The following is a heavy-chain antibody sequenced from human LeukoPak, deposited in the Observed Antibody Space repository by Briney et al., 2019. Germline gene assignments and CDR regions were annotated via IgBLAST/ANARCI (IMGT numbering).Heavy chain of an antibody. CDR2: ISYDGSNK. CDR1: GFTFSSYA. J-gene: IGHJ5*02. D-gene: IGHD1-26*01. V-gene: IGHV3-30-3*01. CDR3: AKDSSGSYEGWFDP. Sequence: PGGSLRLSCAASGFTFSSYAMHWVRQAPGKGLEWVAVISYDGSNKYYADSVKGRFTISRDNSKNTLYLQMNSLRAEDTAVYYCAKDSSGSYEGWFDPWGQGTLVTVSS.